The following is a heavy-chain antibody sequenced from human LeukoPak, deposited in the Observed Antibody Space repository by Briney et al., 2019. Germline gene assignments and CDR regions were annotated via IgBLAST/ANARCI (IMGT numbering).Heavy chain of an antibody. CDR1: GGSISSYY. CDR2: IYYSGST. J-gene: IGHJ5*02. V-gene: IGHV4-59*01. CDR3: ARAGYSNYEQNWFDP. Sequence: KASETLSLTCTVSGGSISSYYWSWIRQPPGKGLEWIGYIYYSGSTNYNPSFKSRVTISVDTSKNQFSLKLSSVTAADTAVYYCARAGYSNYEQNWFDPWGQGALVTVSS. D-gene: IGHD4-11*01.